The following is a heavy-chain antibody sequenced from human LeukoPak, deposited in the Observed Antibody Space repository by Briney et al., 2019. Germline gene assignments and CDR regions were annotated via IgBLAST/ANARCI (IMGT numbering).Heavy chain of an antibody. CDR2: ISYDGSNK. D-gene: IGHD6-19*01. CDR1: GFTFSSYG. V-gene: IGHV3-30*18. Sequence: PGRSLRLSCAASGFTFSSYGMHWVRQAPGKGLEWVAVISYDGSNKYYADSVKGRFTISRDNSKNTLYLQIDSLRAEDMAVYFCAKSQWLAQEGFDYWGQGTLVTVSS. J-gene: IGHJ4*02. CDR3: AKSQWLAQEGFDY.